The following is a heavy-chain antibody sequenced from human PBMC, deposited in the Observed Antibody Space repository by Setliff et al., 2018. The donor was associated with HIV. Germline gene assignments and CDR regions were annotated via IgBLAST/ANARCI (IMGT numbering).Heavy chain of an antibody. D-gene: IGHD3-10*01. CDR1: ESTFSNYW. J-gene: IGHJ6*03. Sequence: PGGSLRLSCTASESTFSNYWMSWVRQAPGKGLEWVAVISFDGSNKYYADSVKGRFTISRDNSENTLYLQMNSLRADDTAVYYCARDRLWFGELSEVRYYMDVWGKGTTVTVSS. CDR3: ARDRLWFGELSEVRYYMDV. CDR2: ISFDGSNK. V-gene: IGHV3-30*03.